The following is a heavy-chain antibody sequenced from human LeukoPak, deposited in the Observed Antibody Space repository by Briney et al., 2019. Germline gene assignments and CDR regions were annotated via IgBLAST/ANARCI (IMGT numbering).Heavy chain of an antibody. J-gene: IGHJ4*02. V-gene: IGHV3-23*01. D-gene: IGHD4-17*01. CDR3: AKDQYGDYGTNDY. Sequence: GGSLRLSCAATGFTFSSYAMGWVRQAPGKGLEWVSAISGSGGSTYYADSVKGRFTISRDNSKNTLYLQMNSLRAEDTAVYYCAKDQYGDYGTNDYWGQGTLVTVSS. CDR2: ISGSGGST. CDR1: GFTFSSYA.